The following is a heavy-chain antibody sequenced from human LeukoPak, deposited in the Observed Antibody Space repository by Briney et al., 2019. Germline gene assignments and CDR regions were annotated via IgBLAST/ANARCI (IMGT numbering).Heavy chain of an antibody. J-gene: IGHJ4*02. CDR1: GGSISSYY. CDR3: ASLAGPFDY. D-gene: IGHD6-19*01. V-gene: IGHV4-59*12. Sequence: SETLSLTCTVSGGSISSYYWSWIRQPPGKGLEWIGYIYYSGSTYYNPSLKSRVTISVDTSKNQFSLKLSSVTAADTAVYYCASLAGPFDYWGQGTLVTVSS. CDR2: IYYSGST.